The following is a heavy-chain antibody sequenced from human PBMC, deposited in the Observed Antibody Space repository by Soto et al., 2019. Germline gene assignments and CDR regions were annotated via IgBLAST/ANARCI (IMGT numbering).Heavy chain of an antibody. J-gene: IGHJ3*02. CDR1: GFTFSSYA. CDR2: ISGSGGST. Sequence: EVQLLESGGGLVQPGGSLRLSCAASGFTFSSYAMSWLRQAPGKGLAWVSAISGSGGSTYYADSVKGRFTISRDNSKNALYLQMNSLRAEDTAVYYCAKIMSSGGADAFDMWGQGTMVTVSS. D-gene: IGHD3-10*01. CDR3: AKIMSSGGADAFDM. V-gene: IGHV3-23*01.